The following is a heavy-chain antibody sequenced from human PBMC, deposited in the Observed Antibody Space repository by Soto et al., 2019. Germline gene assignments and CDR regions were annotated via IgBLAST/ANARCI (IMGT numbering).Heavy chain of an antibody. D-gene: IGHD6-13*01. CDR3: ARDRVAAAGLYYFDY. Sequence: GGSLRLSCAASGFTFSSYSMNWVRQAPGKGLEWVSYISSSSSTIYYADSVKGRFTISRDNAKNSLYLQMNSLRAEDTAVYYCARDRVAAAGLYYFDYWGQGTLVTVSS. CDR2: ISSSSSTI. V-gene: IGHV3-48*01. CDR1: GFTFSSYS. J-gene: IGHJ4*02.